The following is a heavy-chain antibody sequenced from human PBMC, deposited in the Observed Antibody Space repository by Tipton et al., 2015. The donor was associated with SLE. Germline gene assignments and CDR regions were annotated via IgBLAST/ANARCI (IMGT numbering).Heavy chain of an antibody. CDR1: GFTFSDYY. J-gene: IGHJ4*02. V-gene: IGHV3-11*06. Sequence: SLRLSCAASGFTFSDYYMGWIRQAPGKGLEWVSYISSSSSYTNYADSVKGRFTISRDNAKNSLYLQMNSLRAEDTAVYYCARAGGGAYYYDSSGSGVDYWGQGTLVTVSS. CDR2: ISSSSSYT. D-gene: IGHD3-22*01. CDR3: ARAGGGAYYYDSSGSGVDY.